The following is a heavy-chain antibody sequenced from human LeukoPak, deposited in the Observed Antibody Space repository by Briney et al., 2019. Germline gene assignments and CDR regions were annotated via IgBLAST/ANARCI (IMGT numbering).Heavy chain of an antibody. CDR2: IRFDGSEI. V-gene: IGHV3-7*01. J-gene: IGHJ4*02. CDR3: ATRNNFEY. CDR1: GFTSFSGHW. Sequence: GGSLRLSCTVSGFTSFSGHWMNWVRQAPEKGLEWVANIRFDGSEIGYGDSVEGRFIISRDNSKNSLYLQMNSLRAEDTAVYYCATRNNFEYWGQGTLVTVSS.